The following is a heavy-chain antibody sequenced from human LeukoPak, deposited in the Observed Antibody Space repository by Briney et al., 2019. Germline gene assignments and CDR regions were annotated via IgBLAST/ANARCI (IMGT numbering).Heavy chain of an antibody. CDR1: GFTFSDYE. CDR3: VSEGASGSGRNDAFDV. J-gene: IGHJ3*01. CDR2: ISSSGRTT. D-gene: IGHD3-10*01. Sequence: GGSLRLSCAASGFTFSDYEMNWVRQAPGKGLEWVPYISSSGRTTYYADSVRGRFTISRDNAKNSLYLQVNSLRDEDTAVYYCVSEGASGSGRNDAFDVWGQGTMVIVSS. V-gene: IGHV3-48*03.